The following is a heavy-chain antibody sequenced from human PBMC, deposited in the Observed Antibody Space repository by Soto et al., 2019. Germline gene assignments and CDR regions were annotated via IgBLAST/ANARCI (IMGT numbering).Heavy chain of an antibody. D-gene: IGHD4-17*01. CDR2: LSGSGGTT. J-gene: IGHJ4*02. V-gene: IGHV3-23*01. Sequence: PGGSLRLSCAASGFTFSSYAMSWVRQTPGKGLEWVSTLSGSGGTTYYADSVKGQFTISRDNSKNTLYLQMNSLRAEDTAVYYCAKDMPPSTVTTISNSTYWGQGTLVTVSS. CDR3: AKDMPPSTVTTISNSTY. CDR1: GFTFSSYA.